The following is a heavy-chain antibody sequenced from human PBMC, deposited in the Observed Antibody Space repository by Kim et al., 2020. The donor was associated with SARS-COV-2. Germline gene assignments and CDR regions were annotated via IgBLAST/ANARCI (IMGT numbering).Heavy chain of an antibody. V-gene: IGHV3-30-3*01. Sequence: GGSLRLSCAASGFTFSSYAMHWVRQAPGKGLEWVAVISYDGSNKYYADSVKGRFTISRDNSKNTLYLQMNSLRAEDTAVYYCARERDGYNNDYWGQGTLV. CDR3: ARERDGYNNDY. CDR1: GFTFSSYA. D-gene: IGHD5-12*01. J-gene: IGHJ4*02. CDR2: ISYDGSNK.